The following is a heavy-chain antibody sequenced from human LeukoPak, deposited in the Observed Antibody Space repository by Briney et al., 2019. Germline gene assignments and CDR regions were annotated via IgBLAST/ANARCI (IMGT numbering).Heavy chain of an antibody. V-gene: IGHV3-21*01. CDR1: RFTFSSYA. CDR3: AITYYYGSGSYYNEI. CDR2: ISSSSSYI. Sequence: GGSLRLSCAASRFTFSSYAMSWVRQAPGKGLEWVSSISSSSSYIYYADSVKGRFTISRDNAKNSLYLQMNSLRAEDTAVYYCAITYYYGSGSYYNEIWGQGTLVTVSS. J-gene: IGHJ4*02. D-gene: IGHD3-10*01.